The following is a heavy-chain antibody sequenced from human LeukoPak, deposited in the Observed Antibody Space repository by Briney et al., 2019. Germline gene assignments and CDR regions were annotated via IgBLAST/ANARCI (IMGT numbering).Heavy chain of an antibody. CDR2: INSDGSST. J-gene: IGHJ4*02. D-gene: IGHD5-18*01. CDR1: GFTFTSYW. V-gene: IGHV3-74*01. CDR3: ARGWDGYSYGI. Sequence: GGSLRLSCAASGFTFTSYWMHWVRQAPGKGLVWVSRINSDGSSTNYADSVKGRFTISGDNAKNTVYLQMNSLRAEDTAVYYCARGWDGYSYGIWGQGTLVTVSS.